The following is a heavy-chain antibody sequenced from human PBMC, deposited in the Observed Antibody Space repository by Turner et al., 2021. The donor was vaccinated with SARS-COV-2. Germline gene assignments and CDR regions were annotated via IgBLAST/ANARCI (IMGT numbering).Heavy chain of an antibody. CDR3: ARDRDCSSTSCYNAFDI. CDR1: GFTFSTYA. CDR2: ISSDGTNK. V-gene: IGHV3-30-3*01. D-gene: IGHD2-2*02. J-gene: IGHJ3*02. Sequence: QVQLVESGGGVVQPGRSLRLSCAASGFTFSTYAMHWVRQAPGKGLEWVVVISSDGTNKYNADSVKGRFTISRDNSKNTLYLQMNSLRTEDTAVYDCARDRDCSSTSCYNAFDIWGQGTMVTVSS.